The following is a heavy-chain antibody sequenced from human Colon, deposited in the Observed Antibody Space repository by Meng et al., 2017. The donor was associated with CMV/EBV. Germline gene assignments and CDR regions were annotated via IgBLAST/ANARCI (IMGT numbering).Heavy chain of an antibody. CDR3: AGNVEVLPTAKVLWDS. D-gene: IGHD2-2*01. V-gene: IGHV4-59*01. CDR1: GGSIRNYY. Sequence: SETLSLTCTVSGGSIRNYYWSWIRQSPGKELEWIGYIYSNGGTNYSPSLKSRVTISVDTFKNQFSLRLNSVTAADTAVYYCAGNVEVLPTAKVLWDSWGQGMLVTVSS. CDR2: IYSNGGT. J-gene: IGHJ4*02.